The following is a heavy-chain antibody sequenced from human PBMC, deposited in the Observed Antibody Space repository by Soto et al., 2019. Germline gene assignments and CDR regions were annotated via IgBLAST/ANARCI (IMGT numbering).Heavy chain of an antibody. V-gene: IGHV3-33*01. CDR3: AREGKVTHYYYYGMDV. CDR1: GFTFSSYG. Sequence: VGSLRLSCAASGFTFSSYGMHWVRQAPGKGLEWVAVIWYDGSNKYYADSVKGRFTISRDNSKNTLYLQMNSLRAEDTAVYYCAREGKVTHYYYYGMDVWGQGTTVTVSS. CDR2: IWYDGSNK. J-gene: IGHJ6*02. D-gene: IGHD4-4*01.